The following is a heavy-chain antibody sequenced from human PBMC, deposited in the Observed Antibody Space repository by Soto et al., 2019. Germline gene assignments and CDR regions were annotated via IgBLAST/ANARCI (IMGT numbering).Heavy chain of an antibody. J-gene: IGHJ4*02. D-gene: IGHD3-10*01. CDR1: GVSISSGNC. V-gene: IGHV4-4*02. CDR3: ARLVYDTRLNYMYFDF. CDR2: IFHDGTA. Sequence: SGTLSLTCAVSGVSISSGNCWXWVRQTPQRGLEYIGEIFHDGTANYYPSFERRVAISVDTSKNQFSLKLTSVTAADTAIYFCARLVYDTRLNYMYFDFWGQGALVTVSS.